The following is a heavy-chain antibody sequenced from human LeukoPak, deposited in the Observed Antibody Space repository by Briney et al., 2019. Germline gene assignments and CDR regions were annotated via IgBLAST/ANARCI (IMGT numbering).Heavy chain of an antibody. V-gene: IGHV3-21*01. D-gene: IGHD2-15*01. CDR3: ARASLDIVVVVAATYGMDV. CDR1: GFTFSSYS. J-gene: IGHJ6*04. CDR2: ISSSSSYI. Sequence: GGSLRLPCAASGFTFSSYSMNWVRQAPGKGLEWVSSISSSSSYIYYADSVKGRFTISRDNAKNSLYLQMNSLRAEDTAVYYCARASLDIVVVVAATYGMDVWGKGTTVTVSS.